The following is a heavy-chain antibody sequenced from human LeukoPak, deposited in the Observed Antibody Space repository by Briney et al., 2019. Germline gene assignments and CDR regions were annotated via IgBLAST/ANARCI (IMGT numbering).Heavy chain of an antibody. J-gene: IGHJ5*02. Sequence: SETLSLTCTVSGGSISNYYWTWIRQPAGKGLEWIGRIYTSGGTNYNPSLKSRVTISVDTSKNQFSLKLSSVTAADTAVYYCARHMALSYRVLVPWGQGTLVTVSS. CDR1: GGSISNYY. D-gene: IGHD3-16*02. V-gene: IGHV4-4*07. CDR2: IYTSGGT. CDR3: ARHMALSYRVLVP.